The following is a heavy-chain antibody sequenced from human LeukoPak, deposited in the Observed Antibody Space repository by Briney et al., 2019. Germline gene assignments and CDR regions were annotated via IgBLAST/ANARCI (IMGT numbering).Heavy chain of an antibody. CDR1: GFTISIYS. V-gene: IGHV3-48*01. J-gene: IGHJ4*02. Sequence: GGSLRLSCAASGFTISIYSMNWVRQAPGKGLEWVSYISSSSSTIYYADSVKGRFNISRDNAKNSLYLQMNSLRAEDTAVYYCARDRQAAAKGAPYYFDYWGQGTLVTVSS. D-gene: IGHD2-2*01. CDR2: ISSSSSTI. CDR3: ARDRQAAAKGAPYYFDY.